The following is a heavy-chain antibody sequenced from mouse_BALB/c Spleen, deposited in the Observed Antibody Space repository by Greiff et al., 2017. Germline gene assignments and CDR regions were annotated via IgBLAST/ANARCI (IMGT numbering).Heavy chain of an antibody. V-gene: IGHV5-4*02. CDR1: GFTFSDYY. CDR2: ISDGGSYT. D-gene: IGHD1-1*01. Sequence: EVKLVESGGGLVKPGGSLKLSCAASGFTFSDYYMYWVRQTPEKRLEWVATISDGGSYTYYPDSVKGRFTISRDNAKNNLYLQMSSLKSEDTAMYYCARAGVHYYGPFDYWGQGTTLTVSS. CDR3: ARAGVHYYGPFDY. J-gene: IGHJ2*01.